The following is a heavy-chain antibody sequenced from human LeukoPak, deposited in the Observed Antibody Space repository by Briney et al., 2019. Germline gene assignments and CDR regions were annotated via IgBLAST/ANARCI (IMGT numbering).Heavy chain of an antibody. Sequence: GGSLGLSCGASEFNVNDYYMSWVRQAPGKGLEWISDIGGSDSIVAYAGSVGGRFTISRDIAKNSLFLQMNSLRADDTAVYYCARELVAGTFDHWGQGILVTVSS. CDR3: ARELVAGTFDH. D-gene: IGHD1-7*01. CDR1: EFNVNDYY. V-gene: IGHV3-11*01. J-gene: IGHJ4*02. CDR2: IGGSDSIV.